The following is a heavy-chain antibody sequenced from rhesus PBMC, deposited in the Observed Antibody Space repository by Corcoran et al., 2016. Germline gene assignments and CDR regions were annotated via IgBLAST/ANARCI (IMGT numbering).Heavy chain of an antibody. CDR3: AKGGGYYNIWTGYYSYFDY. CDR1: GFTFSSYG. J-gene: IGHJ4*01. CDR2: MNSGESSP. D-gene: IGHD3-3*01. Sequence: EVQLVETGGGLVQPGGSLKLSCAASGFTFSSYGMSWVRQAPGKGLEWVSAMNSGESSPNYADSVKGQSTIASDTSKNTLSLQMNSLRAEDTAVYYCAKGGGYYNIWTGYYSYFDYWARESWSPSPQ. V-gene: IGHV3S5*01.